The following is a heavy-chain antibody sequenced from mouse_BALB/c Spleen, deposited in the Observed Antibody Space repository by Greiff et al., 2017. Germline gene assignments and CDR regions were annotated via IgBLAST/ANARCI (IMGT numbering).Heavy chain of an antibody. J-gene: IGHJ1*01. CDR1: GFTFSDYG. Sequence: DVHLVESGGGLVQPGGSRKLSCAASGFTFSDYGMAWVRQAPGKGPEWVAFISNLAYSIYYADTVTGRFTISRENAKNTLYLEMSSLRSEDTAMYYCARDEGAHWYFDVWGAGTTDTVTS. V-gene: IGHV5-15*02. CDR2: ISNLAYSI. CDR3: ARDEGAHWYFDV.